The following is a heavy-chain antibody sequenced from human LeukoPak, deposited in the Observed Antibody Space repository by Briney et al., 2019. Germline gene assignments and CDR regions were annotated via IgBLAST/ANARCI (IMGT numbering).Heavy chain of an antibody. CDR2: INPSGGST. CDR1: GYTFTTYY. V-gene: IGHV1-46*01. CDR3: ARDYSSIPLGY. J-gene: IGHJ4*02. D-gene: IGHD6-13*01. Sequence: ASVKVSCKASGYTFTTYYIHWVRQAPGQGLEWMGIINPSGGSTNYAQKFQGRVTMTRDTSTSTVYLELSSLRSEDTAVYYCARDYSSIPLGYWGQGTLVTVSS.